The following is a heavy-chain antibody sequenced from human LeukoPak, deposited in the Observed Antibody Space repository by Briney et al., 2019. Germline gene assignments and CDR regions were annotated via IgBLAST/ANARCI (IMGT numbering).Heavy chain of an antibody. J-gene: IGHJ4*02. CDR3: AKTQGYYDY. V-gene: IGHV3-23*01. CDR2: MSDSGGST. D-gene: IGHD3-22*01. CDR1: GITLSNYG. Sequence: GGSLRLSCAVSGITLSNYGMTWVRQAPGKGLEWVAGMSDSGGSTKYADSVKGRFTVSRDTATNTLYLQMSSLRAEDTAIFYCAKTQGYYDYWGQGTLVTVSS.